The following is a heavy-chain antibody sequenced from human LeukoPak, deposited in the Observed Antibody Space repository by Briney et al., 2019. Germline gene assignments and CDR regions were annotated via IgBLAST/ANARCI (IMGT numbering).Heavy chain of an antibody. CDR3: ARTLPGGAAGTFHFDY. CDR1: GGSISTSISRFY. D-gene: IGHD6-13*01. CDR2: IYYSGSP. V-gene: IGHV4-61*01. Sequence: SETPSLTCSVSGGSISTSISRFYWSWIRQPPGKGLEWIGYIYYSGSPNYNPSLKSRVTISVDTSKNQFSLKLSSVTAADTAVYYCARTLPGGAAGTFHFDYWGQGTLVTVSS. J-gene: IGHJ4*02.